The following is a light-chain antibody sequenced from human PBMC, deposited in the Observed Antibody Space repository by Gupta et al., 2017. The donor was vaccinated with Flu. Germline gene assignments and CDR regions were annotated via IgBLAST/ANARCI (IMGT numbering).Light chain of an antibody. J-gene: IGLJ3*02. Sequence: CSAVFFGSIYFSWYYQEPGPSPVLVIWQDNLRPSGIPVRFSGSNSGSTATLTSTGTQPLDDGDYYCQAWSTNTIVFGGGTRLTVL. V-gene: IGLV3-1*01. CDR3: QAWSTNTIV. CDR1: FFGSIY. CDR2: QDN.